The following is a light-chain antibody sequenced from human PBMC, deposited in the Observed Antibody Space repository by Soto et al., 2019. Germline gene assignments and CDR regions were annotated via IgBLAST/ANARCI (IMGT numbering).Light chain of an antibody. CDR2: KAS. Sequence: DIQMTQSPSTLSASVGDRVTITCRASQIISSWLAWHQQRPGKAPRLLIYKASSLESGVPSRFSGSGSGTEFTLTISSLQPDDFATYYCQDYSTYSRTFGQGTKVEIK. CDR3: QDYSTYSRT. V-gene: IGKV1-5*03. J-gene: IGKJ1*01. CDR1: QIISSW.